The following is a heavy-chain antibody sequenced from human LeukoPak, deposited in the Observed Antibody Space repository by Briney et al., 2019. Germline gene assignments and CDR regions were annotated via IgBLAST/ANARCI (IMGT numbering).Heavy chain of an antibody. Sequence: GESLRLSCAASGFTFSSCGFNWVRQAPGKGLEWVSSIGPTGTDRYYADSVRGRFTISRDNAKNSMYLQMDSLRDEDTAVYYCATETIGRHYDYWGQGTLLTVSS. D-gene: IGHD1-14*01. J-gene: IGHJ4*02. CDR3: ATETIGRHYDY. V-gene: IGHV3-21*01. CDR1: GFTFSSCG. CDR2: IGPTGTDR.